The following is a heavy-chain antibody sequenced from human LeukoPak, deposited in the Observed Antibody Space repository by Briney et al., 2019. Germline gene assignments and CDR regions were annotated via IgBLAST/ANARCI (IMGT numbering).Heavy chain of an antibody. Sequence: GGSLRLSCAASGFTFSSYAMSWVRQAPGKGLEWVSAISGSGGSTYYADSVKGRFTISRDNSKNTLYLQMNSLRAEDTAVYYCAREGAGYCSSTSCYTFAFDYWGQGTLVTVSS. CDR1: GFTFSSYA. J-gene: IGHJ4*02. CDR3: AREGAGYCSSTSCYTFAFDY. CDR2: ISGSGGST. D-gene: IGHD2-2*02. V-gene: IGHV3-23*01.